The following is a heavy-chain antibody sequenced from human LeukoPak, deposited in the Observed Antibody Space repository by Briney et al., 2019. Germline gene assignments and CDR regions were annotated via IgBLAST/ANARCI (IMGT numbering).Heavy chain of an antibody. V-gene: IGHV4-61*02. Sequence: SETLSLTCTVSGASISSGNYYWSWIRQPAGKGLEWIGRIYTSGSTKYNPSLKSRATISVDTSKNQFSLKVTSVTAADTAVYYCAREYGDYASDYYYYYYMDVWGKGTTVTVSS. CDR1: GASISSGNYY. D-gene: IGHD4-17*01. CDR3: AREYGDYASDYYYYYYMDV. CDR2: IYTSGST. J-gene: IGHJ6*03.